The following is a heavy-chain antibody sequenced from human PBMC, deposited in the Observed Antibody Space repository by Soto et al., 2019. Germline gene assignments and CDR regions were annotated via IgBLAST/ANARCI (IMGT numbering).Heavy chain of an antibody. D-gene: IGHD6-19*01. CDR2: ISYHGSNI. V-gene: IGHV3-30*18. J-gene: IGHJ4*02. CDR1: GFPFSSYD. CDR3: ANGLQGAVAVAEFDY. Sequence: QVQLVESGGGVVQPGRSLRLSCAASGFPFSSYDMHWVRQAPGKGLEWVSGISYHGSNIYYANSVKGRFTISRDNSKNTLYLQMNSLRDEDTAMYYCANGLQGAVAVAEFDYWGQGTLVTVSS.